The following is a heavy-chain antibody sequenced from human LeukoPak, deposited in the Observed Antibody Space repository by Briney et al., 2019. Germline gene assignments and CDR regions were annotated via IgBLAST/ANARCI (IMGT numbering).Heavy chain of an antibody. V-gene: IGHV4-39*06. Sequence: PSETLSLTCTVSGGSISSSSYYWGWIRQPPGKGLEWIGSIYYSGSTYYNPSLKSRVTISVDTSKNQFTLKLSSVTAADTAVYYRARDYYDSSGRYAFDIWGQGTMVTVSS. CDR3: ARDYYDSSGRYAFDI. CDR1: GGSISSSSYY. D-gene: IGHD3-22*01. J-gene: IGHJ3*02. CDR2: IYYSGST.